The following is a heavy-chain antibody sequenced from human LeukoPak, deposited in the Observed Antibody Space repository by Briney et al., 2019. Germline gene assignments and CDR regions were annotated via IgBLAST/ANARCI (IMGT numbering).Heavy chain of an antibody. CDR1: GFTFSSYS. D-gene: IGHD3-10*01. Sequence: GGSLRLSCAASGFTFSSYSMNWVRQAPGKGLEWVSSISSSSSYIYYADSVKGRFTISRDNAKNSLYLQMNSLRAEDTAVYYCARDIRYGSGSYYNVGYYGMDVWGQGTTVTVSS. CDR2: ISSSSSYI. J-gene: IGHJ6*02. V-gene: IGHV3-21*01. CDR3: ARDIRYGSGSYYNVGYYGMDV.